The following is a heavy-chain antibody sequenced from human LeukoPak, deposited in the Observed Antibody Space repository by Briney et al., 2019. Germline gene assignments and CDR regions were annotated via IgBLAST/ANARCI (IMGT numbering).Heavy chain of an antibody. V-gene: IGHV3-30*18. D-gene: IGHD2-2*01. J-gene: IGHJ4*02. CDR2: ISYDGSNK. CDR3: AESHIVVVPAAMDY. Sequence: PGGSLRLSCAASGFTFSSYGMHWVRQAPGKGLEWVAVISYDGSNKYYADSVKGRFTISRDNSKNTLYLQMNSLRAEDTAVYYCAESHIVVVPAAMDYWGQGTLVTVSS. CDR1: GFTFSSYG.